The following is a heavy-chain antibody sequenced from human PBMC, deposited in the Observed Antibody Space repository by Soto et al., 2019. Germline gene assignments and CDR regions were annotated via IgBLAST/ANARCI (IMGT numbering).Heavy chain of an antibody. CDR1: GFTFSDYY. CDR2: ISSSGSTI. J-gene: IGHJ6*03. Sequence: QVQLVESGGGLVKPGGSLRLSCAASGFTFSDYYMSWIRQAPGKGLEWVSYISSSGSTIYYADSVKGRFTISRDNAKNSLYLKMNSLRAEDTAVYYCASRITIAARPLYYYYYYMDVWGKGTTVTVSS. CDR3: ASRITIAARPLYYYYYYMDV. D-gene: IGHD6-6*01. V-gene: IGHV3-11*01.